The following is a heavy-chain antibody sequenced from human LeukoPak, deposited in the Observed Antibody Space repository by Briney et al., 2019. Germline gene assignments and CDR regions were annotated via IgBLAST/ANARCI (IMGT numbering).Heavy chain of an antibody. CDR1: GFSFSEYY. J-gene: IGHJ4*02. D-gene: IGHD3-9*01. V-gene: IGHV3-23*01. CDR2: ISGSGGST. CDR3: AKDWLLIYFDY. Sequence: PGGSLRLSCSASGFSFSEYYMAWVRQAPGKGLEWVSAISGSGGSTYYADSVKGRFTISRDNSKNTLYLQMNSLRAEDTAVYYCAKDWLLIYFDYWGQGTLVTVSS.